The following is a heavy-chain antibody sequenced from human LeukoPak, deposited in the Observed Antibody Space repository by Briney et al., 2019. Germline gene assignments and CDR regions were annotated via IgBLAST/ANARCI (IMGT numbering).Heavy chain of an antibody. V-gene: IGHV3-21*01. CDR3: ARERSGYDLGYYDSSGYYTDY. D-gene: IGHD3-22*01. CDR1: GFTFSGYS. Sequence: PGGSLRLSCAASGFTFSGYSMNWVRQAPGKGLEWVSSISSSSSYIYYTDSVKGRFTISRDNAKNSLYLQMNSLRAEDTAVYYCARERSGYDLGYYDSSGYYTDYWGQGTLVTVSS. J-gene: IGHJ4*02. CDR2: ISSSSSYI.